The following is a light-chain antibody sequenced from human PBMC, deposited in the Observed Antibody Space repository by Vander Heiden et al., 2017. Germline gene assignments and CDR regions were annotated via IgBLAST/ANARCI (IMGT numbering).Light chain of an antibody. V-gene: IGKV1-27*01. CDR2: AAS. J-gene: IGKJ2*01. CDR1: QGITNY. CDR3: QKYTIVPPHT. Sequence: MTQSPSSLSASVGDRVTITCRASQGITNYLAWYQQRPGKAPKLLIYAASTLVSGVPSRFSGSGSGTDFTLTISSLQPEDVATYYCQKYTIVPPHTFGQGTKVEIK.